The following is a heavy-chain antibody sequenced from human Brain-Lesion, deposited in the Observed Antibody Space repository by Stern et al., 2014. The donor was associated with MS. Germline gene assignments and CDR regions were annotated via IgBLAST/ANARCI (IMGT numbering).Heavy chain of an antibody. CDR2: IWSDGNNK. V-gene: IGHV3-33*01. CDR1: GFTFSSYG. J-gene: IGHJ6*04. Sequence: QVQLVESGGGVVQPGRSLRLSCAASGFTFSSYGMHWVRQAPGKGLEWVAVIWSDGNNKYYADSVKGRFSIARDNSKNTLYLQMNSLRAEDTAVYYCASDSRSYYYYGMDVGGKGTTVTVP. D-gene: IGHD6-13*01. CDR3: ASDSRSYYYYGMDV.